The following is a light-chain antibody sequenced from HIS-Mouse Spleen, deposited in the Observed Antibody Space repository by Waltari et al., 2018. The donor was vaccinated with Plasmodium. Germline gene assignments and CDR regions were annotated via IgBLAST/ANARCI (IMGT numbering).Light chain of an antibody. CDR1: SGINVGTYR. J-gene: IGLJ3*02. CDR2: YKSDSDK. Sequence: QAVLTQPSSLSASPGASASLTCTLRSGINVGTYRIYWYQQKPGSPPQYLLRYKSDSDKQQGAGVTSRFSGSKDASASEGILRIAGLQSEDEADYYCMIWHSSAWVFGGGTKLTVL. V-gene: IGLV5-45*03. CDR3: MIWHSSAWV.